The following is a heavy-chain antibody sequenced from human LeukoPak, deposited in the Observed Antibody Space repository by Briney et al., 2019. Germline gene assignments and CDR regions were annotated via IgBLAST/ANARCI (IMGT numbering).Heavy chain of an antibody. J-gene: IGHJ4*02. Sequence: GASVKVSCKASGYTFTGYYMHWVRQAPGQGLEWMGWINPNSGGTNYAQKFQGRVTMTRDTSISTAYMELSRLRSDDTAVYYCARDIRWLRPPDYFDYWGQGTLVTVSS. CDR2: INPNSGGT. D-gene: IGHD5-12*01. V-gene: IGHV1-2*02. CDR1: GYTFTGYY. CDR3: ARDIRWLRPPDYFDY.